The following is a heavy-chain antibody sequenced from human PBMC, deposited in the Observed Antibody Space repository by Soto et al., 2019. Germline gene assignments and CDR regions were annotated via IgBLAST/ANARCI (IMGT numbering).Heavy chain of an antibody. CDR2: ISSSSSYI. D-gene: IGHD3-9*01. V-gene: IGHV3-21*01. Sequence: GGSLRLSCAASGFTFSSYSMNWVRQAPGKGLEWVSSISSSSSYIYYADSVKGRFTISRDNAKNSLYLQMNSLRAEDTAVYYCARDLKQSRLRYFDWLSHGDYYYYGMDVWGQGTTVTVSS. CDR1: GFTFSSYS. CDR3: ARDLKQSRLRYFDWLSHGDYYYYGMDV. J-gene: IGHJ6*02.